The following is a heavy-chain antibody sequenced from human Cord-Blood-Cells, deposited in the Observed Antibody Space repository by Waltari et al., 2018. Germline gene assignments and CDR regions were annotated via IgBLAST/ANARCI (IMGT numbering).Heavy chain of an antibody. D-gene: IGHD3-16*02. V-gene: IGHV3-48*02. J-gene: IGHJ4*02. CDR2: ISSSSSTI. CDR1: GFTFRSYS. Sequence: EVQLVESGGGLVQPGGSLRLACDASGFTFRSYSMNWVRQAPGKGLEWISYISSSSSTIYYADSVKGRFTISRDNAKNSLYLQMNSLRDEDTAVYYCARDSRVGGIIGYWGQGTLVTVSS. CDR3: ARDSRVGGIIGY.